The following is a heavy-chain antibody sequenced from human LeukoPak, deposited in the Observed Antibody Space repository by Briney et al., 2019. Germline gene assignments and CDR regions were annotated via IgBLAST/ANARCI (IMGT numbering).Heavy chain of an antibody. Sequence: GGSLRLSCAASGFTFSSYGMHWVRQAPGKGLEWVANIKKDGSEKYYVDAVKGRFTISRDNAKTSLYLQMNSLRAEDTAVYYCASSGWYGVVCDYWGQGTLVTVSS. CDR1: GFTFSSYG. CDR3: ASSGWYGVVCDY. CDR2: IKKDGSEK. D-gene: IGHD6-19*01. J-gene: IGHJ4*02. V-gene: IGHV3-7*01.